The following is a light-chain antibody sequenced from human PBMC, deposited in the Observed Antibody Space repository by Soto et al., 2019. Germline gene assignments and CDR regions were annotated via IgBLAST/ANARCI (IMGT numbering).Light chain of an antibody. CDR1: QSVSSN. CDR3: QRYNNFWT. CDR2: GAS. J-gene: IGKJ1*01. V-gene: IGKV3-15*01. Sequence: EIVMTQSPVILSVSPGETATLSCRASQSVSSNLAWYQQKPGQAPRLLIYGASTRATDIPARFSGSGSGTEFTLIISMLQSEDFAVYYCQRYNNFWTFGQGTKVEIK.